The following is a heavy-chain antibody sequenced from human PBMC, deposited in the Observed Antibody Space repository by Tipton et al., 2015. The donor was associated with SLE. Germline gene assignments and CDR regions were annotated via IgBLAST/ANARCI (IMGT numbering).Heavy chain of an antibody. CDR3: ARHMSVTYANFDV. J-gene: IGHJ3*01. CDR2: RYYSGST. Sequence: TLSLTCTVSGGSISSYYWGWIRQPPGKGLEWIGCRYYSGSTDYNPSLKSRATISEDTPKNQFSLRLSSVTAADTAIYYCARHMSVTYANFDVWGQGTVVTVSS. V-gene: IGHV4-59*08. CDR1: GGSISSYY. D-gene: IGHD2-21*02.